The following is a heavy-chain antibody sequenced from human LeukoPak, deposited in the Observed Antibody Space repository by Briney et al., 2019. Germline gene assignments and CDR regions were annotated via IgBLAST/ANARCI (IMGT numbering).Heavy chain of an antibody. J-gene: IGHJ4*02. D-gene: IGHD6-13*01. Sequence: PSETLSLTCTVSGGSISNSIYYWGWIRQPPGKGLEWIGSIYYSGSTYYNPSLESRVTISVDTSKSQFSLRLSSVTAADTAVYYCERPLSIAAPANSDFDYWGQGTLVTVSS. CDR3: ERPLSIAAPANSDFDY. V-gene: IGHV4-39*01. CDR2: IYYSGST. CDR1: GGSISNSIYY.